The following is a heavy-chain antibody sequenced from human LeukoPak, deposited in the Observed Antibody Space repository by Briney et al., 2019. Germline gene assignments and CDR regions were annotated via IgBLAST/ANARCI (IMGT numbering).Heavy chain of an antibody. CDR2: INPNSGGA. J-gene: IGHJ5*02. CDR1: GYTFTHYY. D-gene: IGHD2-15*01. Sequence: ASVKVSCKASGYTFTHYYIHWVRQAPGQVLEWMGWINPNSGGADYAQKFQGRVTMTRDTSISTAYMALSRLRYDDTAVYYCARGPPEYCSGGSCYSGRNWFDPWGQGTLVTVSS. CDR3: ARGPPEYCSGGSCYSGRNWFDP. V-gene: IGHV1-2*02.